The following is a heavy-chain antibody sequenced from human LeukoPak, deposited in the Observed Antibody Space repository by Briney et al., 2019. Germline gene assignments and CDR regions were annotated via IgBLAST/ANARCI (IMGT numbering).Heavy chain of an antibody. CDR3: AKEAGLRYFDWSEPTYYYYYYMDV. D-gene: IGHD3-9*01. CDR2: ISYDGSNK. Sequence: GGSLRLSCAASGFTFSSYAMHWVRQAPGKGLEWVAVISYDGSNKYYADSVKGRFTISRDNSKNALYLQMNSLRAEDTAVYYCAKEAGLRYFDWSEPTYYYYYYMDVWGKGTTVTISS. V-gene: IGHV3-30*04. CDR1: GFTFSSYA. J-gene: IGHJ6*03.